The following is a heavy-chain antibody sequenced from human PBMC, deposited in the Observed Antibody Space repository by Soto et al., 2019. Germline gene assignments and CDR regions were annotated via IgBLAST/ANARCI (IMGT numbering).Heavy chain of an antibody. CDR3: VGSTSCYPPALCYYYYGMDV. Sequence: QVQLVQSGAEVKKPGSSVKVSCKASGGTFSSYTISWVRQAPGQGLEWMGRIIPILGIANYAQKFKGRVTITADKSTSTAYMELSSLRSEDPAAYYCVGSTSCYPPALCYYYYGMDVWGQGTTVTVSS. V-gene: IGHV1-69*02. CDR1: GGTFSSYT. CDR2: IIPILGIA. J-gene: IGHJ6*02. D-gene: IGHD2-2*01.